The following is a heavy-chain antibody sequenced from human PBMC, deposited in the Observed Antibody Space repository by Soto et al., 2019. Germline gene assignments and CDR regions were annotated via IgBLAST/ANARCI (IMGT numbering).Heavy chain of an antibody. CDR1: GGSISSGGYS. D-gene: IGHD3-22*01. CDR2: IYHSGST. Sequence: PSETLSLTCAVSGGSISSGGYSWSWIRQPPGKGLEWIGYIYHSGSTYYNPSLKSRVTISVDRSKNQFSLKLSSVTAADTAVFYCARANYYDSSGSDAFDIWGQGTMVTVSS. V-gene: IGHV4-30-2*01. CDR3: ARANYYDSSGSDAFDI. J-gene: IGHJ3*02.